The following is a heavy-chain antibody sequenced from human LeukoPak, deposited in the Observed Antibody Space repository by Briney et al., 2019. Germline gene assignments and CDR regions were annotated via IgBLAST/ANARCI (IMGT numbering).Heavy chain of an antibody. V-gene: IGHV1-2*02. CDR2: INPNSGGT. J-gene: IGHJ4*02. D-gene: IGHD2-2*01. CDR3: ARAHPRGVPAAIFY. Sequence: ASVKVSCKASGYTFTGYYMHWVRQAPGQGLEWMGWINPNSGGTNYAQKFQGRVTMTRDTSISTAYMELSRLRSDDTAEYYCARAHPRGVPAAIFYWGQGTLVTVSS. CDR1: GYTFTGYY.